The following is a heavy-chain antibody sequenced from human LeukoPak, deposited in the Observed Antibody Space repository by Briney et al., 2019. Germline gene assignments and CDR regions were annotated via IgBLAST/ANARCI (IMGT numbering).Heavy chain of an antibody. D-gene: IGHD3-3*01. J-gene: IGHJ4*02. V-gene: IGHV1-69*02. Sequence: ASVKVSCKASGGTFSSYTISWVRQAPGQGLEWMGRIIPMLGIANYAQKFQGRVTITADKSTSTAYMELSSLRSEDTAVYYCASRAPDLEPADYWGQGTLVTVSS. CDR1: GGTFSSYT. CDR3: ASRAPDLEPADY. CDR2: IIPMLGIA.